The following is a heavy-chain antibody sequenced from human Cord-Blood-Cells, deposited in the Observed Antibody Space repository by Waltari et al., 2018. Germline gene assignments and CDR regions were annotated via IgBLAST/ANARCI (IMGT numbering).Heavy chain of an antibody. J-gene: IGHJ2*01. CDR3: ARGRWDIVGVVAALWYFDL. D-gene: IGHD2-15*01. Sequence: QVQLQQWGAGLLKPSETLSLTCAVYGGSFSGYYWSWIRQPPGKGLEWIGEINHSGSTNYNPSRKSRVTISVDTSKNQFSLKRSSVTAADTAVDYGARGRWDIVGVVAALWYFDLWCRGTLVTVSS. CDR1: GGSFSGYY. V-gene: IGHV4-34*01. CDR2: INHSGST.